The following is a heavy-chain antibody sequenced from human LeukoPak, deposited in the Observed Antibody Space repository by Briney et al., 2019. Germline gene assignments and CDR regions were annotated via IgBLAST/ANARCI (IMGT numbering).Heavy chain of an antibody. CDR3: ARESRDDYTYGY. V-gene: IGHV3-33*01. Sequence: GGSLRLSCAASGFTFSSYGMHWVRQAPGKGLGWVAVIWYDGSNKYYADSVKGRFTISRDNSKNTLYLQMNSLRAEDTAVYYCARESRDDYTYGYWGQGTLVTVSS. CDR2: IWYDGSNK. J-gene: IGHJ4*02. D-gene: IGHD2-2*02. CDR1: GFTFSSYG.